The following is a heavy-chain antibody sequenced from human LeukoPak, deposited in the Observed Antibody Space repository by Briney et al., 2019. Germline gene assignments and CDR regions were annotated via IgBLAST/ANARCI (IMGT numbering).Heavy chain of an antibody. V-gene: IGHV3-11*04. D-gene: IGHD3-22*01. CDR3: ARKGFSSGSFTY. CDR1: GFTFSIFY. Sequence: EGSLRLSCEVSGFTFSIFYMSWIRQAPGKGLEWIAYIGLNGYPLDYADSVKGRFTISRDNAKNSLYLDMNSLRAEDTAVYYCARKGFSSGSFTYWGQGTLVTVSS. J-gene: IGHJ4*02. CDR2: IGLNGYPL.